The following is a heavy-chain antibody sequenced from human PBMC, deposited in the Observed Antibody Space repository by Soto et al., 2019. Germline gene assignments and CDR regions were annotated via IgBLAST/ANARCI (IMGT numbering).Heavy chain of an antibody. CDR2: IYPANSDT. D-gene: IGHD2-2*01. CDR3: ASIPGGGVVLPAV. CDR1: GYTFSSYW. J-gene: IGHJ4*02. Sequence: EVQLVQSGAEVRKPGESLKISCKGSGYTFSSYWIGWVRQMPGKGLEWMGIIYPANSDTRYSPSLQGQVTISADKSITTAYLQWSSLEASDTAMYFCASIPGGGVVLPAVWGQGTLVTVSS. V-gene: IGHV5-51*03.